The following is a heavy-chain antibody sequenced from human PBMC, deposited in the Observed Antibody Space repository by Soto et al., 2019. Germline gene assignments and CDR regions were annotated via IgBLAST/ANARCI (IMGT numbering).Heavy chain of an antibody. Sequence: ALVTVSWNAAVFPLTREGIRGVRQAPGQGLEWMGWISAYNGNTNFAQKLQGRVTMTTDTSTSTAYMELRSLRSDDTAVYYCARGHYGDYFDYWGQGTLVTLSS. V-gene: IGHV1-18*01. CDR1: VFPLTREG. J-gene: IGHJ4*02. CDR2: ISAYNGNT. CDR3: ARGHYGDYFDY. D-gene: IGHD4-17*01.